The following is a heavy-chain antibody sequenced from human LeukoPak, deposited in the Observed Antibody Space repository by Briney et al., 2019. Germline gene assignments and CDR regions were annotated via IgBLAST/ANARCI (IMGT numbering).Heavy chain of an antibody. J-gene: IGHJ5*02. V-gene: IGHV4-61*01. D-gene: IGHD3-3*01. CDR2: IYYSGST. Sequence: SETLSLTCTVSGGSISSANYYWSWIRQPPGKGLEWIGYIYYSGSTNYNPSLKSRITISVDTSKNQFSLKLSSVTAADTAVYYCARVRYYDSNWFDPWGQGTLVTVSS. CDR1: GGSISSANYY. CDR3: ARVRYYDSNWFDP.